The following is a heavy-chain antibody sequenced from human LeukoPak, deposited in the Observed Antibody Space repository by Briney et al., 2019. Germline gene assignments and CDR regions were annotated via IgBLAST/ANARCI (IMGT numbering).Heavy chain of an antibody. CDR1: GDTLDVYA. CDR3: AKNIDSSGSVDY. CDR2: ISWNSGSI. V-gene: IGHV3-9*01. D-gene: IGHD6-19*01. J-gene: IGHJ4*02. Sequence: GRSLRLSCAASGDTLDVYAIHCGRDAPGGGLEWVSGISWNSGSIGYADSVKRRLTITRDNAKNSLYLQMNSLRAEDTALYYCAKNIDSSGSVDYWGQGTLVTVSS.